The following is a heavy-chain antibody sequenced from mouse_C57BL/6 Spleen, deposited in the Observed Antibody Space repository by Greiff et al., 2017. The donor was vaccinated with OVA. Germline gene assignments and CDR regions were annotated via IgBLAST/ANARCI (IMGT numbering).Heavy chain of an antibody. CDR1: GYAFSSSW. CDR3: AGYYGNYFDY. V-gene: IGHV1-82*01. Sequence: QVQLQQSGPELVKPGASVKISCKASGYAFSSSWMNWVKQRPGKGLEWIGRIYPGDGDTNYNGKFKGKATLTADKSSSTAYMQLSSLTSEDSAVYFCAGYYGNYFDYWGQGTTLTVSS. J-gene: IGHJ2*01. D-gene: IGHD1-1*02. CDR2: IYPGDGDT.